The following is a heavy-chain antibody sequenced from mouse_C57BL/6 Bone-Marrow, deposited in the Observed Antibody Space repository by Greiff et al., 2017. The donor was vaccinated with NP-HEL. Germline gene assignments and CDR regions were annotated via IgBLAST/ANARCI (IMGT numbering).Heavy chain of an antibody. CDR1: GYTFTDYY. CDR3: AYYGSKGFDY. J-gene: IGHJ2*01. V-gene: IGHV1-19*01. D-gene: IGHD1-1*01. Sequence: EVQGVESGPVLVKPGASVKMSCKASGYTFTDYYMNWVKQSHGKSLEWIGVINPYNGGTSYNQKFKGKATLTVDKSSSTAYMELNSLTSEDSAVYYCAYYGSKGFDYWGQGTTLTVSS. CDR2: INPYNGGT.